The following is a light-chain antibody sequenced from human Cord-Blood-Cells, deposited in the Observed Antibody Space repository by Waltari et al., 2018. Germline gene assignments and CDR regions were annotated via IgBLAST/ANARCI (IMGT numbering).Light chain of an antibody. V-gene: IGKV2-28*01. CDR2: LGS. J-gene: IGKJ5*01. CDR3: MQALQTPT. CDR1: QSLLHSNGYNY. Sequence: DIVMTQYPPSLPVTPGEPASISCWASQSLLHSNGYNYLDWYLQKPGQSPQLLIYLGSNRASGVPDRFSGSGSGTDFTLKISRVEAEDVGVYYCMQALQTPTFGQGTRLEIK.